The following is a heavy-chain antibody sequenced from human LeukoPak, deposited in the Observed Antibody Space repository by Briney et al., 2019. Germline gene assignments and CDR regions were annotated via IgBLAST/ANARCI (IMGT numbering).Heavy chain of an antibody. D-gene: IGHD3-3*01. CDR2: INPNSGGT. CDR1: GYTFTGYY. Sequence: GASVKVSCKASGYTFTGYYMHWVRQAPGQGLEWMGWINPNSGGTNYAQKFQGRVTMTRDTSISTAYMELSRLRSDDTAVYYCARVHYDFWSGYYVLGRGYYYYMDVWGKGTTVTVSS. CDR3: ARVHYDFWSGYYVLGRGYYYYMDV. J-gene: IGHJ6*03. V-gene: IGHV1-2*02.